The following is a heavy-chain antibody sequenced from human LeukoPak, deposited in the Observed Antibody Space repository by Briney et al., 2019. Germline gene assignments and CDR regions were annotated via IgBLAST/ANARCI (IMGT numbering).Heavy chain of an antibody. CDR3: AKDIWAYGSGIDY. V-gene: IGHV3-9*01. Sequence: GGSLRLSCAASGFTFDDYAMHWVRQAPGKGLEWVSGISWNSGGIGYADSVKGRFTISRDNAKNSLYLQMNSLRAEDTALYYCAKDIWAYGSGIDYWGQGTLVTVSS. CDR2: ISWNSGGI. CDR1: GFTFDDYA. D-gene: IGHD3-10*01. J-gene: IGHJ4*02.